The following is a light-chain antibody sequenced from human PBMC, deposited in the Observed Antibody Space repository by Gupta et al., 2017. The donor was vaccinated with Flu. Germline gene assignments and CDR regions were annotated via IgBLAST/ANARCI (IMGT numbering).Light chain of an antibody. CDR1: QEISNY. V-gene: IGKV1-33*01. CDR2: DAS. CDR3: QQYDNLPLT. J-gene: IGKJ5*01. Sequence: PSSLSASVGDRVTITCQASQEISNYLNWCQQKPGKAPKLLIYDASKLETGVPSRFSGSGSGTDFTFTISSLQPEDIATYYCQQYDNLPLTFGQGTRMEIK.